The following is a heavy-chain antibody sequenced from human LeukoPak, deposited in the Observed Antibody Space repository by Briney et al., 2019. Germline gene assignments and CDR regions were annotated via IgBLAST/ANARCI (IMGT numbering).Heavy chain of an antibody. Sequence: GSLRLSCAAPGFTFSSYWMSWDRQPPGKGLEWIGEINHSGSTNYNPSLKSRVTISVDTSKNQFSLKLSSVTAADTAVYYCASRTYPGLNWFDPWGQGTLVTVSS. CDR3: ASRTYPGLNWFDP. V-gene: IGHV4-34*01. CDR2: INHSGST. CDR1: GFTFSSYW. J-gene: IGHJ5*02. D-gene: IGHD3-16*02.